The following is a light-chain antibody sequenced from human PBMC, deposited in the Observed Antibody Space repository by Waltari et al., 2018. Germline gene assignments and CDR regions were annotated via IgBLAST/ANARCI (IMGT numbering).Light chain of an antibody. Sequence: DIQMTQSPSSLSASVGDRVTITCRASQNINNYLNWYHQTPGKAPKLLIYATPYLQSGDPSRFSGSGSGTDFTLTISGLQPEDCATYYCQQSYAIPLTVAGGTKVEI. J-gene: IGKJ4*01. CDR2: ATP. CDR1: QNINNY. V-gene: IGKV1-39*01. CDR3: QQSYAIPLT.